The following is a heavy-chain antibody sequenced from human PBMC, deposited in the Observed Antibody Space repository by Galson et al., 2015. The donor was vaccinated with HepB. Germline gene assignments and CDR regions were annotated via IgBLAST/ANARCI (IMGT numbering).Heavy chain of an antibody. D-gene: IGHD3-10*01. CDR2: INAGNGNT. J-gene: IGHJ5*02. Sequence: SVKVSCKASGYTFTSYAMHWVRQAPGQRLEWMGWINAGNGNTKYSQKFQGRVTITRDTSASTAYMELSSLRSEDTAVYYCARVSQPWFGENSWFDPWGQGTLVTVSS. CDR3: ARVSQPWFGENSWFDP. CDR1: GYTFTSYA. V-gene: IGHV1-3*01.